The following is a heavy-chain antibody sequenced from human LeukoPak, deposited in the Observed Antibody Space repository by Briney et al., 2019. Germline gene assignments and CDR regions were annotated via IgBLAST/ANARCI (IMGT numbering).Heavy chain of an antibody. D-gene: IGHD3-10*01. J-gene: IGHJ4*02. V-gene: IGHV3-7*01. Sequence: PGGSLRLSCAASGFTFSDHWMSWVRQAPGKGLEWVANIKYHGSDEHYVDSVRGRFTISRDNAKNSLFLQVNSPRAEDTAVYYCARIGGSGTYWDYWGQGTLVTVSS. CDR3: ARIGGSGTYWDY. CDR2: IKYHGSDE. CDR1: GFTFSDHW.